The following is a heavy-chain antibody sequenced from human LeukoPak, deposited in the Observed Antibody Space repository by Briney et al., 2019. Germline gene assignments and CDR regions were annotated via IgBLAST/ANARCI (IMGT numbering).Heavy chain of an antibody. Sequence: GESLRLSCAASGFTFSSYNMNWARQAPGKGLEWVSSISSSSSYIYYADSVKGRFTISRDNAKNSLYLQMNSLRAEDTAVYYCAKDYCSGGSCYPADWFDPWGQGTPVTVSS. J-gene: IGHJ5*02. V-gene: IGHV3-21*01. CDR2: ISSSSSYI. CDR1: GFTFSSYN. CDR3: AKDYCSGGSCYPADWFDP. D-gene: IGHD2-15*01.